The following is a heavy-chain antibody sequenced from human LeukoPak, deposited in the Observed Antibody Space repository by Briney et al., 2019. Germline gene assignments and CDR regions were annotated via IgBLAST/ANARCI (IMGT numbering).Heavy chain of an antibody. CDR3: ATSFEWLPKYFQH. J-gene: IGHJ1*01. CDR1: GFTFSSYA. D-gene: IGHD5-12*01. V-gene: IGHV3-23*01. CDR2: ISGSGGST. Sequence: PGGSLRLSCAASGFTFSSYAMSWVRQAPGKGLEWVSAISGSGGSTYYADSVKGRFTISRDNSKNTLYLQMNSLRAEDTAVYYCATSFEWLPKYFQHWGQGTLVTVSS.